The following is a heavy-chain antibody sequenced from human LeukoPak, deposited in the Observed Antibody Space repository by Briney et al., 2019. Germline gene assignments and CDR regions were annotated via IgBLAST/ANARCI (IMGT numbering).Heavy chain of an antibody. CDR2: INPSGGGT. J-gene: IGHJ5*02. D-gene: IGHD2-15*01. Sequence: ASVKVSCKASGYIFTSYFMHWVRQAPGQGLEWMGLINPSGGGTRYAQKFQGRVTMTRDMSTSTVYMELSSLRSEDTAVYYCARDNSGGSTWWFDPWGQGTLVTVSS. CDR1: GYIFTSYF. CDR3: ARDNSGGSTWWFDP. V-gene: IGHV1-46*01.